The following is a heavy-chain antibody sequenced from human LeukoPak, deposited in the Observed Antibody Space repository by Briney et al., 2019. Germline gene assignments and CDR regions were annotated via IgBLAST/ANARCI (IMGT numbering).Heavy chain of an antibody. J-gene: IGHJ4*02. CDR1: GGSFSGYY. D-gene: IGHD5-24*01. CDR2: INHSGST. V-gene: IGHV4-34*01. CDR3: ARDGYKLD. Sequence: SETLSLTCAVYGGSFSGYYWSWIRQPPGKGLEWIGEINHSGSTNYNPSLKSRVTISVDTSKNQFSLKLSSVTAADTAVYYCARDGYKLDWGQGTLVTVSS.